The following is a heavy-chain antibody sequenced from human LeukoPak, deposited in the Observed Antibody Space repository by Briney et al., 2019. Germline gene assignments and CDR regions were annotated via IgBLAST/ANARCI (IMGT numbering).Heavy chain of an antibody. CDR1: GFTFSSYA. J-gene: IGHJ4*02. V-gene: IGHV3-23*01. CDR2: ISGSGGST. CDR3: AKDQAAMVLYYFDY. D-gene: IGHD5-18*01. Sequence: PGGSLRLSCAASGFTFSSYAMSCVRQAPGKGLEWVSAISGSGGSTYYADSVKGRFTISRDNSKNTLYLQMNSLRAEDTAVYYCAKDQAAMVLYYFDYWGQGTLVTVSS.